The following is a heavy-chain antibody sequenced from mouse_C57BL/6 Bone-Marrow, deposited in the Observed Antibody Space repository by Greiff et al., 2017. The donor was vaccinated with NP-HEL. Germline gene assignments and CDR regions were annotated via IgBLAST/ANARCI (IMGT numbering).Heavy chain of an antibody. J-gene: IGHJ3*01. CDR1: GYTFTDYY. CDR2: IYPGSGNT. Sequence: QVQLQQSGAELVRPGASVKLSCKASGYTFTDYYINWVKQRPGQGLEWIARIYPGSGNTYYNEKFKGKATLTAEKSSSTAYMQLSSLTSEDSAVYFCARGGFTPFAYWGQGTLVTVSA. CDR3: ARGGFTPFAY. V-gene: IGHV1-76*01.